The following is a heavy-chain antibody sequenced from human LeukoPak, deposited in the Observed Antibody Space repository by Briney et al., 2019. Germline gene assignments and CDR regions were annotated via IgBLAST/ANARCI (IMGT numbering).Heavy chain of an antibody. CDR2: ISYDGSNK. J-gene: IGHJ4*02. D-gene: IGHD2-21*02. CDR1: GFTFSSYA. V-gene: IGHV3-30-3*01. Sequence: PGGSLRLSCAASGFTFSSYAMHWVRQAPGKGLEWVAVISYDGSNKYYADSVKGRFTISRDNAKNSLYLQMNSLRAEDTAVYYCARTGPVVVTASPPGDFDYWGQGTLVTVSS. CDR3: ARTGPVVVTASPPGDFDY.